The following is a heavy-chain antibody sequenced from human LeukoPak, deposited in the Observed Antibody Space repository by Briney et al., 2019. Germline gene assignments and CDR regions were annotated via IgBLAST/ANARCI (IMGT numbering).Heavy chain of an antibody. CDR1: GFTFSTYA. Sequence: GGSLRLSCAASGFTFSTYATTWVRQAPGKGLEWVSGITGSGGSTSYADSVKGRFTISRDNSKNTLYLQMNSLRAEDTAMYYCAKTALGYFYTMDVWGQGTTVTVSS. CDR2: ITGSGGST. V-gene: IGHV3-23*01. J-gene: IGHJ6*02. CDR3: AKTALGYFYTMDV. D-gene: IGHD7-27*01.